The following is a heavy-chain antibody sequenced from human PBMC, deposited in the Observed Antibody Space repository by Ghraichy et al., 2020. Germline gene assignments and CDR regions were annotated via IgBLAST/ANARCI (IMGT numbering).Heavy chain of an antibody. CDR1: GFTFSTYS. CDR3: ARDRLSNYDSSGYPLYFYYYGMDV. V-gene: IGHV3-21*01. Sequence: GGSLRLSCAASGFTFSTYSMNWVRQAPGKGLEWVSSISSSSSYIYYADSVKGRFTISRDNAKNSLYLQMNSLRAEDTAVYYCARDRLSNYDSSGYPLYFYYYGMDVWSQGTTVTVSS. D-gene: IGHD3-22*01. J-gene: IGHJ6*02. CDR2: ISSSSSYI.